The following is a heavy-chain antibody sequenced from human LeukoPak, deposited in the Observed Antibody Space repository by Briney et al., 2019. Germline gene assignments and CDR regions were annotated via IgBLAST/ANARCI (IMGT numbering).Heavy chain of an antibody. CDR2: IWYDGSNK. Sequence: PGGSLRLSCAASGFTFSSYGMHWVRQAPGKGLEGVAVIWYDGSNKYYADSVKGRFTISRDNSKNTLYLQMNSLRAEDTAVYYCARGKTPAFPYGSGDYWGQGTLVTVSS. V-gene: IGHV3-33*01. D-gene: IGHD3-10*01. CDR1: GFTFSSYG. CDR3: ARGKTPAFPYGSGDY. J-gene: IGHJ4*02.